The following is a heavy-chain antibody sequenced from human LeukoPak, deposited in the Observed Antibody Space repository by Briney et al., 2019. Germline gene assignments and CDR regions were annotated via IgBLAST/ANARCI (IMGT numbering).Heavy chain of an antibody. V-gene: IGHV4-4*02. J-gene: IGHJ4*02. CDR2: IYHSGST. D-gene: IGHD6-19*01. CDR1: GGSISSSGW. CDR3: ASLATSAWKHSDF. Sequence: PSGTQSLTCAVSGGSISSSGWWSWVRQPPGKGLEWIGEIYHSGSTNYNPSLKSRLTISVDKSKNQFSLKLSSVTAADTAVYYCASLATSAWKHSDFWGQGTLVTVSS.